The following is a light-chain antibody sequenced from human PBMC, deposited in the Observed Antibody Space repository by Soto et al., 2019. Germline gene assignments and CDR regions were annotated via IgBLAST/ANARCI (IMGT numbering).Light chain of an antibody. CDR2: AAS. Sequence: DIQLTQSPSSLSASLGDRVTITCRASRTPHIFLNWYQQKPGEAPKLLIYAASNLQRGVPSRFSGFGSGTEFTLTITSLKPEDFATYYCQQSFSGPPTFGQGTKVEIK. CDR3: QQSFSGPPT. J-gene: IGKJ1*01. CDR1: RTPHIF. V-gene: IGKV1-39*01.